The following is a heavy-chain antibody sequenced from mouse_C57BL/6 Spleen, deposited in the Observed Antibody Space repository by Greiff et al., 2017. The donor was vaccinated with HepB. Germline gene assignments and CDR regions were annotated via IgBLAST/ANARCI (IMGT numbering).Heavy chain of an antibody. D-gene: IGHD1-1*01. J-gene: IGHJ4*01. Sequence: QVTLKECGPGILQSSQTLSLTCSFSGFSLSTSGMGVSWIRQPSGKGLEWLAHIYWDDDKRYNPSLKSRLTISKDTSRNQVFLKITSVDTADTATYYCARSWGYYYGSSSLPMDYWGQGTSVTVSS. CDR3: ARSWGYYYGSSSLPMDY. CDR2: IYWDDDK. V-gene: IGHV8-12*01. CDR1: GFSLSTSGMG.